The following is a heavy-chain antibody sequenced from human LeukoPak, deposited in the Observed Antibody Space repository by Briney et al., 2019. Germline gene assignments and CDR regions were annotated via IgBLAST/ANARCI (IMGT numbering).Heavy chain of an antibody. J-gene: IGHJ4*02. CDR1: GGTFSSYA. D-gene: IGHD1-26*01. CDR2: IIPILGIA. V-gene: IGHV1-69*04. Sequence: SVKVSCKASGGTFSSYAISWVRQAPGQGLEWIGRIIPILGIANYAQKFQGRVTITADKSTSTAYMELSSLRSEDTAVYYCASRGTMGATATFDYWGQGTLVTVSS. CDR3: ASRGTMGATATFDY.